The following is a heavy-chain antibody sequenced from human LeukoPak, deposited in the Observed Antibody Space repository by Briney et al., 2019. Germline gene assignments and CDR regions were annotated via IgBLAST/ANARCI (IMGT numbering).Heavy chain of an antibody. CDR2: TYTSGST. CDR1: GGSISSGSYY. V-gene: IGHV4-61*02. CDR3: ASSTMVVTPLSDHIDY. D-gene: IGHD4-23*01. J-gene: IGHJ4*02. Sequence: SETLSLTCTVSGGSISSGSYYWSWIRQPAGMGLEWVGRTYTSGSTSYNPSLNSRVTISVDTSKNQFSLKLSSVTAADTAVYYCASSTMVVTPLSDHIDYWGQGTLVTVSS.